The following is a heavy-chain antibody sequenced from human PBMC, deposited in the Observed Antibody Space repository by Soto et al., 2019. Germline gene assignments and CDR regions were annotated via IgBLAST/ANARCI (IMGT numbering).Heavy chain of an antibody. CDR2: ISTYNVDT. J-gene: IGHJ4*02. Sequence: QVQLVQSGADVKKPGASVKVSCKTSGYTFSSYGIVWVRQAPGQGLEWMGWISTYNVDTKYADKFQGRLTMSSDTSTTTAFMELRRLRSDDTAVYYCVRGGFAYGYLDYWGQGTLVTVSS. V-gene: IGHV1-18*01. CDR3: VRGGFAYGYLDY. D-gene: IGHD5-18*01. CDR1: GYTFSSYG.